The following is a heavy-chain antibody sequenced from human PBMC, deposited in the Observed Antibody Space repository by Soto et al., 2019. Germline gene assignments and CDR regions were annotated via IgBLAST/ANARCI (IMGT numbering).Heavy chain of an antibody. CDR2: IYPRGGTT. V-gene: IGHV1-46*01. D-gene: IGHD3-22*01. J-gene: IGHJ6*02. CDR1: GSNFTSHY. Sequence: ASVKVSCKASGSNFTSHYMHWVRQAPGQGLESMGIIYPRGGTTIYAQKFQGRVTMTRDTSTHTFYMELSSLRSEDTAMYYCARVGYSSTGTTLHYHGLDVWGQGTTVTVSS. CDR3: ARVGYSSTGTTLHYHGLDV.